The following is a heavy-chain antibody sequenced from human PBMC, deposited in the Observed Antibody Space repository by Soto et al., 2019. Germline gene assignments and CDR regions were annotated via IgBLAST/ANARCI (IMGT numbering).Heavy chain of an antibody. J-gene: IGHJ6*02. CDR3: ARSANTLFGVVTQLSNYYYGMDV. CDR1: GGTFSSYA. CDR2: IIPIFGTA. Sequence: SVKVSCKASGGTFSSYAISWVRQAPGQGLEWMGGIIPIFGTANYAQKFQGRVTITADESTSTAYMELSSLRSEDTAVYYCARSANTLFGVVTQLSNYYYGMDVWGQGTTVTVSS. D-gene: IGHD3-3*01. V-gene: IGHV1-69*13.